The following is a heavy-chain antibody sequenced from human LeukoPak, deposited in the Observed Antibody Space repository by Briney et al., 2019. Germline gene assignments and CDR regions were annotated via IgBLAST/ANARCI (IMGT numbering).Heavy chain of an antibody. V-gene: IGHV4-34*01. CDR1: GGSFSGYY. D-gene: IGHD2-15*01. CDR3: ARIRVATPFYYYYYYMDV. Sequence: SETLSLTCAVYGGSFSGYYWSWIRQPPGKGLEWIGEINHSGSTNYNPSLKSRVTISVETSKNQFSLKLSSVTAADTAVYYCARIRVATPFYYYYYYMDVWGKGTTVTISS. J-gene: IGHJ6*03. CDR2: INHSGST.